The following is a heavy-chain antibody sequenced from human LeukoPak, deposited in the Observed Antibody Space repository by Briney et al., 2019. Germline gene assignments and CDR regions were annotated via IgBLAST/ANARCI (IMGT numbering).Heavy chain of an antibody. CDR2: ISAYNGNT. CDR3: ARGGDYYDSSGYSRLGY. CDR1: GYTFTSYG. V-gene: IGHV1-18*01. J-gene: IGHJ4*02. Sequence: ASVKVSCKASGYTFTSYGISWVRQAPGQGLEWMGWISAYNGNTNYAQKLQGRVTITTDTSTSKAYMELRSLRSDDTAVYYCARGGDYYDSSGYSRLGYWGQGTLVTVSS. D-gene: IGHD3-22*01.